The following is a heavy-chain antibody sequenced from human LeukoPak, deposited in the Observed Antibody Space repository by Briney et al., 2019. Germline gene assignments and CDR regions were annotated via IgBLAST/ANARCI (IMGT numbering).Heavy chain of an antibody. J-gene: IGHJ3*02. CDR3: AKEGSSGWTDAFDI. D-gene: IGHD6-19*01. CDR2: IRYDGSNK. Sequence: PGGSLRLSCAASGFTFSTFTMNWVRQAPGKGLEWVAFIRYDGSNKYYADSVKGRFTISRDNSKNTLYLQMNSLRAEDTAVYYCAKEGSSGWTDAFDIWGQGTMVTVSS. CDR1: GFTFSTFT. V-gene: IGHV3-30*02.